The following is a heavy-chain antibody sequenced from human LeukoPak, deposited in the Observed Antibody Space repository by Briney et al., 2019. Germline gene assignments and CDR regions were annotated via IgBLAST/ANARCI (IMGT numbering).Heavy chain of an antibody. CDR2: IYYSGST. CDR1: GGSISGSSYY. V-gene: IGHV4-39*07. J-gene: IGHJ6*03. CDR3: ARRSSGWRRKYYYMDV. Sequence: SETLSLTCTVSGGSISGSSYYWDWIRQPPGKGLEWIGSIYYSGSTYYNPSLKSRLTISVDTSKNQFSLKLSSVTAADTAVYYCARRSSGWRRKYYYMDVWGKGTTVTISS. D-gene: IGHD6-19*01.